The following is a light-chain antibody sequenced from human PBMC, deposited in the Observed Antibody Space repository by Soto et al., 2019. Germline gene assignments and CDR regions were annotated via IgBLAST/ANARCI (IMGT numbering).Light chain of an antibody. CDR1: SSDVGGYNY. V-gene: IGLV2-14*01. J-gene: IGLJ1*01. Sequence: QSVLTQPASVSGSPGQSLTISCTGSSSDVGGYNYVSWYQQYPGKPPKLMICEVTNRPSGVSYRFSGSKSGNTASLTISGLQAEDEADYYCSSYTSSSTYVFGTGTKVTVL. CDR3: SSYTSSSTYV. CDR2: EVT.